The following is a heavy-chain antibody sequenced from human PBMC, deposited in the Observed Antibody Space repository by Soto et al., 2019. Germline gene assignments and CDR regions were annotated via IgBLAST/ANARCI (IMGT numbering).Heavy chain of an antibody. CDR1: GYTFASYA. D-gene: IGHD6-19*01. J-gene: IGHJ4*02. CDR3: ARVRSGTSSGWVY. Sequence: ASVKVSCKASGYTFASYAMHWVRQAPGQRLEWMGWINAGNGNTKYSQKFQGRVTITRDTSASTAYMELSSLRSEDTAVYYCARVRSGTSSGWVYWGQGTLVTVSS. V-gene: IGHV1-3*01. CDR2: INAGNGNT.